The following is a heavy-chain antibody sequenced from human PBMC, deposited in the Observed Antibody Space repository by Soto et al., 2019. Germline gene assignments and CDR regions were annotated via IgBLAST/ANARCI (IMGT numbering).Heavy chain of an antibody. Sequence: PGGSRGRYGAASGLTLTSYAMSWVRQAPGKGLXXVXXMXGXXXTXXXADSVKGRFTISRDNSRNTLYLQRNSLRAEDTAVYDCARDRKYLDIWGQGTPVTVSS. CDR2: MXGXXXTX. J-gene: IGHJ3*02. CDR3: ARDRKYLDI. CDR1: GLTLTSYA. V-gene: IGHV3-23*01.